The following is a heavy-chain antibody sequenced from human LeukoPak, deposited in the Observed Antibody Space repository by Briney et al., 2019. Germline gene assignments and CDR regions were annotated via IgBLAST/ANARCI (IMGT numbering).Heavy chain of an antibody. D-gene: IGHD6-19*01. Sequence: GGSLRLSCAASGFTFSSYWMTWVRQAPGKGLEWVANIKQDGSERNYVDSVKGRFTISRDNAKNSLYLQMNTLRDEGTAVYYCATGAGCGYWGQGTLVTVSS. J-gene: IGHJ4*02. V-gene: IGHV3-7*03. CDR1: GFTFSSYW. CDR3: ATGAGCGY. CDR2: IKQDGSER.